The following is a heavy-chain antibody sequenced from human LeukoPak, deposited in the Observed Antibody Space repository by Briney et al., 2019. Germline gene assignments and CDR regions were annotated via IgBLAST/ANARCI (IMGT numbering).Heavy chain of an antibody. Sequence: PGRSLRLSCAASGFTFSSYGMHWVRQAPGKGLEWVAVIWYDGSNKYYADSVKGRFSLSRYNYKTTLYLQMNSLRAEATAVYYCARDAAGGIVGATTFVDYWGQGTLVTVSS. CDR1: GFTFSSYG. CDR3: ARDAAGGIVGATTFVDY. V-gene: IGHV3-33*01. J-gene: IGHJ4*02. D-gene: IGHD1-26*01. CDR2: IWYDGSNK.